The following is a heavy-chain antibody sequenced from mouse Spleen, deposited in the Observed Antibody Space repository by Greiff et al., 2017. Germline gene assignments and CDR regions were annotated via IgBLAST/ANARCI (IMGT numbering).Heavy chain of an antibody. CDR3: ATYYGYEIYYYAMDY. V-gene: IGHV1-64*01. CDR2: IHPNSGST. CDR1: GYTFTSYW. J-gene: IGHJ4*01. D-gene: IGHD1-2*01. Sequence: QVQLKQPGAELVKPGASVKLSCKASGYTFTSYWMHWVKQRPGQGLEWIGMIHPNSGSTNYNEKFKSKATLTVDKSSSTAYMQLSSLTSEDSAVYYCATYYGYEIYYYAMDYWGQGTSVTVSS.